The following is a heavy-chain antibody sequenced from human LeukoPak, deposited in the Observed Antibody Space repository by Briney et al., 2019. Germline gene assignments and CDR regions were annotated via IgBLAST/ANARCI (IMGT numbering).Heavy chain of an antibody. Sequence: SETLSLTCTVSGGSISSGGYYWSWIRQHPGKGLEWIGYIYYSGSTYYNPSLKSRVTISVDTSKNQFSLKLSSVTAADTAVYYCALYSYGLRPFDYWGQGTLVTVSS. J-gene: IGHJ4*02. CDR3: ALYSYGLRPFDY. D-gene: IGHD5-18*01. CDR1: GGSISSGGYY. CDR2: IYYSGST. V-gene: IGHV4-31*03.